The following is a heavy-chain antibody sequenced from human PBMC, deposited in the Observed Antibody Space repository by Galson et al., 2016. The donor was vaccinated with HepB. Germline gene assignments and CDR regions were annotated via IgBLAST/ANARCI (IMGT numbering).Heavy chain of an antibody. CDR3: ARVGVIPYYYYGMDV. D-gene: IGHD2-21*01. CDR1: GFTFTSYW. V-gene: IGHV3-74*01. Sequence: SLRLSWAASGFTFTSYWIHWVRQVPGEGLVWVSRINSDGSSTHYADSVKGRFTISRDNAKNTVYLQMNSLRVEDTAVYYCARVGVIPYYYYGMDVWGQGTMVIVSS. J-gene: IGHJ6*01. CDR2: INSDGSST.